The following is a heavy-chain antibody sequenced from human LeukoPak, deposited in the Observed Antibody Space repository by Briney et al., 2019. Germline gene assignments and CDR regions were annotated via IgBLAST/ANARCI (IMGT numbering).Heavy chain of an antibody. V-gene: IGHV3-23*01. Sequence: GGSLRLSCAASGFTFSTYAMTWVRQAPGKGLEWVSVISGSGDNTYYADSVKVRFTISRDNSKNTLYLQMNSLRAEDTAVYYCARASRGIAANLCFDYWGQGTLVTVSS. CDR2: ISGSGDNT. J-gene: IGHJ4*02. CDR3: ARASRGIAANLCFDY. D-gene: IGHD2-15*01. CDR1: GFTFSTYA.